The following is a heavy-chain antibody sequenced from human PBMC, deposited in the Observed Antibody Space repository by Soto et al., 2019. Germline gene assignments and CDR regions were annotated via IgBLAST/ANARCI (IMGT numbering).Heavy chain of an antibody. CDR2: INPDGSTT. CDR1: GFTFSSYW. CDR3: ARVASGSYSWRYD. V-gene: IGHV3-74*01. J-gene: IGHJ4*02. Sequence: EVQLVESGGGLVQPGGSLRLSCAASGFTFSSYWMHWVRQAPGKGLVWVSRINPDGSTTSFADAVKGRFTISRDNAKNTLYLQINSLRAEDTAVYYCARVASGSYSWRYDWGQGTLVTVSS. D-gene: IGHD1-26*01.